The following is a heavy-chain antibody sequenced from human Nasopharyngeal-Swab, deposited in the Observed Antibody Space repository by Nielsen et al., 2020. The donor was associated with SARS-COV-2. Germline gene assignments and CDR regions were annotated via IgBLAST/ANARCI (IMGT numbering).Heavy chain of an antibody. Sequence: SETLSLPCAVYCGSFSGYYWSWIRQPPGKGLEWIGEINHSGSTNYNPSLKSRVTISVDASKNQFSLKLSSVTAADTAVYYCAVVADYYYYYYYMDVWGKGTTVTVSS. CDR2: INHSGST. CDR3: AVVADYYYYYYYMDV. CDR1: CGSFSGYY. V-gene: IGHV4-34*01. J-gene: IGHJ6*03. D-gene: IGHD2-15*01.